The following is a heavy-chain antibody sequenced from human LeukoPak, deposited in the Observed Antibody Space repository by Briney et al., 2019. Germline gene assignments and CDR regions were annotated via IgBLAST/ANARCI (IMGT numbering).Heavy chain of an antibody. V-gene: IGHV3-21*01. Sequence: GGSLRLSCAASGFTFSSYSMNWVRQAPGKGLEWVSSISSSSSYIYYADSVKGRFTISRDNAKNSLYLQMNSLRAEDTAVYYCARDHGGSYTSGDYWGQGTLVTVSS. CDR1: GFTFSSYS. D-gene: IGHD1-26*01. J-gene: IGHJ4*02. CDR3: ARDHGGSYTSGDY. CDR2: ISSSSSYI.